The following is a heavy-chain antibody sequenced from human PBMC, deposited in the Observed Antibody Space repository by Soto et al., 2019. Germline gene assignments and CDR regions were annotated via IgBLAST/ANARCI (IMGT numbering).Heavy chain of an antibody. V-gene: IGHV1-18*01. Sequence: GASVKVSCKASGYTFTSYGISWVRQAPGQGLEWMGWISAYNGNTNYAQKLQGRVTMTTDTSTSTAYMELRSLRSDDTAVYYCARDSGYDFWSGYYNWFDPWGQGTLVTVSS. CDR2: ISAYNGNT. CDR3: ARDSGYDFWSGYYNWFDP. D-gene: IGHD3-3*01. CDR1: GYTFTSYG. J-gene: IGHJ5*02.